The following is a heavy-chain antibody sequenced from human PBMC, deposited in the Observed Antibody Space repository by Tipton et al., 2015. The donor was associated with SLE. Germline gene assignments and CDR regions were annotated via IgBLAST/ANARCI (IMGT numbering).Heavy chain of an antibody. J-gene: IGHJ4*02. V-gene: IGHV4-39*07. CDR3: VRHSTSWFLGIPY. CDR2: MYYSEST. CDR1: GDSMSSSNYY. D-gene: IGHD2-2*01. Sequence: TLSLTCTVSGDSMSSSNYYWGWIRRPPGKGLGWIGSMYYSESTYYNPSLKSRVSMLGDTSKNQFSLKLTSVTAADTAVYYCVRHSTSWFLGIPYWGQGTLVTVSS.